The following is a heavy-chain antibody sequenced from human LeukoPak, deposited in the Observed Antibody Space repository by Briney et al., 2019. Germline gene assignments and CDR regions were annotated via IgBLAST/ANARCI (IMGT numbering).Heavy chain of an antibody. Sequence: GGSLRLSCAASGFTFSSYAMSWVRQAPWKGLEWVSAISGSGGSTYYADSVKGRFTISRDNSKNTLYLQMNSLRAEDTAVYYCAKDISGWYGSFAFDIWGQGTMVTVSS. CDR3: AKDISGWYGSFAFDI. CDR1: GFTFSSYA. D-gene: IGHD6-19*01. J-gene: IGHJ3*02. V-gene: IGHV3-23*01. CDR2: ISGSGGST.